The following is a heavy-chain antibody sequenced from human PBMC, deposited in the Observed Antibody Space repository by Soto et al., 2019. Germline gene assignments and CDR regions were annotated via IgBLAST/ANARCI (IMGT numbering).Heavy chain of an antibody. V-gene: IGHV4-61*01. CDR3: ASLDSSGQLEY. CDR1: GDAISSGSYY. Sequence: QVQLRESGPGLVKPAETLSLTCTVSGDAISSGSYYWIWIRQPPGKGLEWIGFIYYTGSANYNASLRSRVTISVDTSKNQFSLRLNSVTAADTAKYFCASLDSSGQLEYWGQGSLVIVST. CDR2: IYYTGSA. D-gene: IGHD3-22*01. J-gene: IGHJ4*02.